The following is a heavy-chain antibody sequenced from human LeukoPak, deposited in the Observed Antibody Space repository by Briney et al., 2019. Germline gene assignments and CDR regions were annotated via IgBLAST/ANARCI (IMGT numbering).Heavy chain of an antibody. J-gene: IGHJ4*02. Sequence: GGSLRLSCAASGFTFSSYAMSWVRQAPGKGLEWVSAISGSGYNTFYADSVKGRFVISRDNAKNSLYLQMNSLRAEDTAVYYCARDLLAAITNTRGFDYWGQGTLVTVSS. CDR2: ISGSGYNT. CDR1: GFTFSSYA. CDR3: ARDLLAAITNTRGFDY. V-gene: IGHV3-23*01. D-gene: IGHD6-13*01.